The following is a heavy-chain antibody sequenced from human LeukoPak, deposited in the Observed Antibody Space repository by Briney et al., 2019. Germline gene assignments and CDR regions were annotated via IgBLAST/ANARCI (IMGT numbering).Heavy chain of an antibody. V-gene: IGHV3-23*01. D-gene: IGHD5-18*01. CDR3: AKEYGYTYGEFDY. CDR1: GFTFSSYG. Sequence: PGGSLRLSCAASGFTFSSYGMHWVRQAPGKGLEWVSAISGSGVSTYYADSVKGRFTISRDNSKNTLYLQMNSLRAEDTAVYYCAKEYGYTYGEFDYWGQGTLVTVSS. CDR2: ISGSGVST. J-gene: IGHJ4*02.